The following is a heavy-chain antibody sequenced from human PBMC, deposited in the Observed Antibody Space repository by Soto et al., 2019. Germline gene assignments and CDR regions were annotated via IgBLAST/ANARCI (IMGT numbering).Heavy chain of an antibody. D-gene: IGHD3-16*02. CDR1: GFTFSSYG. J-gene: IGHJ3*02. CDR2: IWYDGSNK. CDR3: ARDPISDYVWGSYRLGAFDI. Sequence: ESGGGVVQPGRSLRLSCAASGFTFSSYGMHWVRQAPGKGLEWVAVIWYDGSNKYYADSVKDRFTISRDNSKNTLYLQMNSLRAEDTAVYYCARDPISDYVWGSYRLGAFDIWGQGTMVTVSS. V-gene: IGHV3-33*01.